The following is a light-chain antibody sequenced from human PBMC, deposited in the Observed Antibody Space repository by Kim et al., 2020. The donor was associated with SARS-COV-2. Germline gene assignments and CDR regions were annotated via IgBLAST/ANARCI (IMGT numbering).Light chain of an antibody. V-gene: IGLV3-1*01. Sequence: SYELTQPPSVSVSPGQTARITCSGDELGDKYACWYQQKSGQSPVLVIYHDNRRPSGIPERFAGSNSGSTATLTISGTQGMDEADYYCQAWDISTRNVVFGGGTQLTVL. CDR2: HDN. J-gene: IGLJ2*01. CDR3: QAWDISTRNVV. CDR1: ELGDKY.